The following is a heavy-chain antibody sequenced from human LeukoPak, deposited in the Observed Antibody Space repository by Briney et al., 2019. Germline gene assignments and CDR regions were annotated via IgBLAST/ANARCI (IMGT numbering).Heavy chain of an antibody. CDR2: IYYSGST. D-gene: IGHD4-17*01. CDR1: GGSISSSSYY. CDR3: ARVRRSTALTFSDYGDYGAFEY. Sequence: PSETLSLTCTVSGGSISSSSYYWGWIRQPPGKGLEWIGSIYYSGSTYYNPSLKSRVTISVDTSKNQFSLKLSSVTAADTAVYYCARVRRSTALTFSDYGDYGAFEYWGQGTLVTVSS. V-gene: IGHV4-39*07. J-gene: IGHJ4*02.